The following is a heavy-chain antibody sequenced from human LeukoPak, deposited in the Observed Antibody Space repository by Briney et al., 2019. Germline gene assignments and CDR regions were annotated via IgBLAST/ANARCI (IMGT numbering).Heavy chain of an antibody. CDR1: GFAFSSHW. J-gene: IGHJ4*02. CDR3: ARDLNRYFDY. CDR2: LSEDGSER. V-gene: IGHV3-7*04. Sequence: PGGSLRLSCAASGFAFSSHWMTWVRQAPGKGLEWVANLSEDGSERYYVDSVKGRFTISRDNAKNSLYLQMNSLRAEDTAVYYCARDLNRYFDYWGQGTLLTVSS.